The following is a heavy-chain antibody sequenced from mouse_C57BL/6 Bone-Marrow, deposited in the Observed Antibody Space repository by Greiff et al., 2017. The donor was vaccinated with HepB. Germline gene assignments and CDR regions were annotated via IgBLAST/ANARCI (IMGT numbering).Heavy chain of an antibody. J-gene: IGHJ2*01. D-gene: IGHD2-2*01. CDR3: ATMVTTTTGDY. V-gene: IGHV1-4*01. Sequence: QVQLQQSGAELARPGASVKMSCKASGYTFTSYTMHWVKQRPGQGLEWIGYINPSSGYTKYNQKFKDKATLTADKSSSTAYMQLSSLTSEDSAVYYCATMVTTTTGDYWGQGTTLTVSS. CDR1: GYTFTSYT. CDR2: INPSSGYT.